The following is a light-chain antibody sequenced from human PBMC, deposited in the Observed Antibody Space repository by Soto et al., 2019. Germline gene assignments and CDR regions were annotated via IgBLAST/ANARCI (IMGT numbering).Light chain of an antibody. V-gene: IGLV2-8*01. Sequence: QSALTQPPSASGSPGQSVTISCAGTNSDVGGYNFVSWYQQHPGKVPKLMIYEVIKRPSGVPDRFSGSKSGNTASLTVSGLHAEDEADYYCSSYSGSDNFVVFGGGTKVTVL. CDR1: NSDVGGYNF. CDR3: SSYSGSDNFVV. CDR2: EVI. J-gene: IGLJ2*01.